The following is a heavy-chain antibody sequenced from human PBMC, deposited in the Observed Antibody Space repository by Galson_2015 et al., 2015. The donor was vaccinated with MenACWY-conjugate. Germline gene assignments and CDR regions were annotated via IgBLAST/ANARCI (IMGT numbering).Heavy chain of an antibody. CDR1: GFTFSSYW. J-gene: IGHJ4*02. D-gene: IGHD6-13*01. CDR2: IKQDGSEK. V-gene: IGHV3-7*03. Sequence: SLRLSCAASGFTFSSYWMSWVRQAPGKGLEWVANIKQDGSEKYYVDSVKGRFTISRDNAKNSLYLQMNSLRAEDTAVYYCARDGYSSRPLLGYWGQGTLVTVSS. CDR3: ARDGYSSRPLLGY.